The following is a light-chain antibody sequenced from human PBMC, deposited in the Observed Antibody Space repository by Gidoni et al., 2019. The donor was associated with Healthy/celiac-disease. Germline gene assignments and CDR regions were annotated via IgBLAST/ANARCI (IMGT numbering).Light chain of an antibody. Sequence: IQMTHSPSSLSASVGDRVTITCQASQVISNYLNWYQQKPGKAPKLLIYNASNLETGVPSRFSGSGSGTEFTFTISSLRPEDIATYYCQQYDNLPRRLTFGGGTKVEIK. J-gene: IGKJ4*01. V-gene: IGKV1-33*01. CDR1: QVISNY. CDR3: QQYDNLPRRLT. CDR2: NAS.